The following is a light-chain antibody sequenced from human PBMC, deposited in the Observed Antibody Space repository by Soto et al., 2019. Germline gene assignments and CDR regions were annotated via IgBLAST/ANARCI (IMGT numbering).Light chain of an antibody. CDR3: LQDYNYPLT. V-gene: IGKV1-6*01. J-gene: IGKJ4*01. Sequence: IVMTQSPSSLSASVGDRVTITCRASQGIRHYLGWYQQKPGKAPKLLIYAASSLQSGVPSRFSGSGSGTDFTLTISSLQPEDFATYYCLQDYNYPLTFGGGTKVEIK. CDR1: QGIRHY. CDR2: AAS.